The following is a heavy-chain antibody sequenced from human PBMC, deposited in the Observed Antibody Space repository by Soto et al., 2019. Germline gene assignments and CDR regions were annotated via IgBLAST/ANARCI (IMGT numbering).Heavy chain of an antibody. CDR1: GGSISSSSYY. D-gene: IGHD3-3*01. J-gene: IGHJ4*02. V-gene: IGHV4-39*01. Sequence: QLQLQESGPGLVKPSETLSLTCTVSGGSISSSSYYWGWIRQPPGKGLEWIGSIYYSGSTYYNPSLKSRVTISVDPATNQFSLKLSSLTAADTAVYYCASWDYDFWSGYYTGLSDYWGQGTLVTVSS. CDR2: IYYSGST. CDR3: ASWDYDFWSGYYTGLSDY.